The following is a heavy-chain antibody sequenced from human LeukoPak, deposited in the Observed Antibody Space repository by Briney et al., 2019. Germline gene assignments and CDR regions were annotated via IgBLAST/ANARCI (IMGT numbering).Heavy chain of an antibody. V-gene: IGHV3-53*01. Sequence: PGGPLRLSCAASGFTVSSNYMSWVRQAPGKGLEWVSVIYSGGSTYYADSVKGRFTISRDNSKNTLYLQMNSLRAEDTAVYYCASGYSGSYGDYWGQGTLVTVSS. CDR1: GFTVSSNY. J-gene: IGHJ4*02. D-gene: IGHD5-12*01. CDR3: ASGYSGSYGDY. CDR2: IYSGGST.